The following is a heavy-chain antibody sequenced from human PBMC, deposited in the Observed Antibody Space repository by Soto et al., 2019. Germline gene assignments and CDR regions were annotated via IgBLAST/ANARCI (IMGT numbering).Heavy chain of an antibody. CDR3: ARPRSSSRNYYGMDV. Sequence: PGECLKISCKGSGYRFTNYWIGWVRQMPGKGLEWMGIIYPGDSDTRYSPSFQGQVTISADKSISTAYLQWSSLKASDTAMYYCARPRSSSRNYYGMDVWGQGTTVTVSS. CDR2: IYPGDSDT. D-gene: IGHD6-13*01. CDR1: GYRFTNYW. V-gene: IGHV5-51*01. J-gene: IGHJ6*02.